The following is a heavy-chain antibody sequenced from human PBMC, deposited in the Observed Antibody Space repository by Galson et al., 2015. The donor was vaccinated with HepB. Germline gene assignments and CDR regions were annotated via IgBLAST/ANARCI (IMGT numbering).Heavy chain of an antibody. CDR2: IGRSTTYI. CDR1: GFTFSNHS. J-gene: IGHJ6*03. CDR3: PRAFGSGGYNYYMDV. V-gene: IGHV3-21*01. D-gene: IGHD4-23*01. Sequence: SLRLSCAASGFTFSNHSMNWVRQAPGKGLEWVSSIGRSTTYIYYADSVKGRFTISRDNAKNSLYLQMNSLRAEDTAVYDCPRAFGSGGYNYYMDVWGKGTTVTVSS.